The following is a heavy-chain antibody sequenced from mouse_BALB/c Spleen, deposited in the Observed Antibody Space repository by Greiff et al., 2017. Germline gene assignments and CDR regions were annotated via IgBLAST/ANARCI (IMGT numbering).Heavy chain of an antibody. CDR1: GFSLTSYG. CDR2: IWSGGST. V-gene: IGHV2-2*02. Sequence: QVQLKESGPGLVQPSQSLSITCTVSGFSLTSYGVHWVRQSPGKGLEWLGVIWSGGSTDYNAAFISRLSISKDNSKSQVFFKMNSLQANDTAIYYCARMGENYYAMDYWGQGTSVTVSS. J-gene: IGHJ4*01. CDR3: ARMGENYYAMDY.